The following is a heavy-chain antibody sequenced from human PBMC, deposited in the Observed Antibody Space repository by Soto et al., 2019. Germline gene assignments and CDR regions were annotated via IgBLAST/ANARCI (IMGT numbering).Heavy chain of an antibody. CDR1: GFTFTSSP. D-gene: IGHD2-21*02. Sequence: QMRLVQSGPEVKRPGTSLRVSCKASGFTFTSSPMQWVRQARGQRLEWIGWIVVGSGYSGYAPKFHERVTFTRDMSTSTAYMELSSLRFEDTTMYYCAALVTVGSSYVAFWGQGTLVTVSS. V-gene: IGHV1-58*02. J-gene: IGHJ4*02. CDR2: IVVGSGYS. CDR3: AALVTVGSSYVAF.